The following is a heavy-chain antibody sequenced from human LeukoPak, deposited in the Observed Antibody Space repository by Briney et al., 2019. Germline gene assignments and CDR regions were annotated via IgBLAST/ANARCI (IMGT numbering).Heavy chain of an antibody. V-gene: IGHV5-51*01. CDR2: FYPGDSDT. CDR1: GYSFTTYW. Sequence: GEALKIPCKASGYSFTTYWIGLVRPMPGKGLGWMGMFYPGDSDTRKSPSFQGQVTLSANKSITTAYLQWSSLKASDTAMYYCARGPRGGNWNEALDYWGQGTLVTVSS. CDR3: ARGPRGGNWNEALDY. J-gene: IGHJ4*02. D-gene: IGHD1-1*01.